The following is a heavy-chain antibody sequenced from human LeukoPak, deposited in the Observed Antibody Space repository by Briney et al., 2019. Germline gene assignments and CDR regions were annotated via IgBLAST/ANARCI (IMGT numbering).Heavy chain of an antibody. D-gene: IGHD6-13*01. CDR1: GDPIGGSNYY. V-gene: IGHV4-39*01. CDR2: VFYSGNT. J-gene: IGHJ4*02. CDR3: ARRGITYSSSFFAY. Sequence: PSETLSLTCTVSGDPIGGSNYYWAWLRQSPGKGLEWIGSVFYSGNTYYNPSLKSRVTISVDTSKNQFSLNLYSVTAADTATYYCARRGITYSSSFFAYWGQGTLVTVSS.